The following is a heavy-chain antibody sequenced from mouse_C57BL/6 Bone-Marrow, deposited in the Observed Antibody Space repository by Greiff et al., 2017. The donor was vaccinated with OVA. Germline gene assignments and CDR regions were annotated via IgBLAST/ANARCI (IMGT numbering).Heavy chain of an antibody. D-gene: IGHD4-1*01. CDR2: IDPSDSYT. Sequence: QVQLQQPGAELVMPGASVKLSCKASGYTFTSYWMHWVKQRPGQGLEWIGEIDPSDSYTNYNPKFKGKSTLTVDKSSSTAYMQISSLTAGDSAVYYCARLTGRGDFAYWGQGTLVTVSA. CDR1: GYTFTSYW. J-gene: IGHJ3*01. V-gene: IGHV1-69*01. CDR3: ARLTGRGDFAY.